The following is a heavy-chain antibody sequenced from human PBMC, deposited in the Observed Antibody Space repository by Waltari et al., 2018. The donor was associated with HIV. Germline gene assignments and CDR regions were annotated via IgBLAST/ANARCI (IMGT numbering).Heavy chain of an antibody. V-gene: IGHV4-39*01. J-gene: IGHJ5*02. CDR1: GYSISSSSSY. CDR3: ARRAVVVTAKGPFDP. Sequence: QLQLQESGPGLVKPSETLSLTCTVSGYSISSSSSYWGWIRQPPGKGLEWIGRISYSGSTYYNPSLKSRVTISVDTSKNQFSLKLSSVTAADTAVYYCARRAVVVTAKGPFDPWGQGTLVTVSS. CDR2: ISYSGST. D-gene: IGHD2-21*02.